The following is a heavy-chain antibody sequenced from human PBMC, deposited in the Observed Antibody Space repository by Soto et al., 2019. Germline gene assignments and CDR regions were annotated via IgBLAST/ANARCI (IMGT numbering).Heavy chain of an antibody. J-gene: IGHJ4*02. Sequence: GGSLRLSCAASGFTFSNYAMHWVRQAPGKGLEWVAVISYDGSNKYYADSVKGRFTISRDNSKNTVYLQMNSLRAEDTAVYYCARVYAYYFEYCGQGTLVTVSS. D-gene: IGHD2-8*01. V-gene: IGHV3-30-3*01. CDR3: ARVYAYYFEY. CDR2: ISYDGSNK. CDR1: GFTFSNYA.